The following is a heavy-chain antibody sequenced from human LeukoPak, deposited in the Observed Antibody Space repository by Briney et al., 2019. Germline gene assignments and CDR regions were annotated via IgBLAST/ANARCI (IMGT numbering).Heavy chain of an antibody. D-gene: IGHD6-13*01. CDR2: ISSSSSYI. V-gene: IGHV3-21*01. Sequence: GGSLRLSCAASGFTFSSYSMNWVRQAPGKWLEWVSSISSSSSYIYYADSVKGRFTISRDNAKNSLYLQMNSLRAEDTAVYYCARSATIAAAGNGVLDYWGQGTLVTVSS. J-gene: IGHJ4*02. CDR3: ARSATIAAAGNGVLDY. CDR1: GFTFSSYS.